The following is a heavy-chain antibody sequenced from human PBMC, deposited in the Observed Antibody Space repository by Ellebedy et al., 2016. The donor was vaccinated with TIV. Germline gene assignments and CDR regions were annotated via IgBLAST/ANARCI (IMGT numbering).Heavy chain of an antibody. D-gene: IGHD6-19*01. CDR3: ARARSSGWLHTPDY. J-gene: IGHJ4*02. CDR2: INPSGCST. CDR1: GYTFTSYY. Sequence: ASVKVSCKASGYTFTSYYMHWVRQPPGQELEWMGIINPSGCSTTYAQKLQGRVTMTRDTSTSTVYMELSSLRSEDTAVYYCARARSSGWLHTPDYWGQGTLVTVSS. V-gene: IGHV1-46*01.